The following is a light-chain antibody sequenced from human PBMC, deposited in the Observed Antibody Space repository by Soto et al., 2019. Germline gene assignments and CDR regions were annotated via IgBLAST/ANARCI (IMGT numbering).Light chain of an antibody. CDR2: DTS. Sequence: EIVMTQSPATLSVSPGERATLSCRASQSVSSSYVAWYQRKPGLALGLRVHDTSSRAIGIRDRLSGSRSGTNGTPTIRRREYEYVGMNYGQPCGSAPSTYGEGTRLEIK. V-gene: IGKV3D-20*01. CDR1: QSVSSSY. CDR3: QPCGSAPST. J-gene: IGKJ5*01.